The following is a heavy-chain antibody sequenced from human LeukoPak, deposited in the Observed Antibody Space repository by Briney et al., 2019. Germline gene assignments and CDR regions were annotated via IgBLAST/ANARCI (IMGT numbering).Heavy chain of an antibody. Sequence: SVKVSCKASGGTFSSYAISWVRQAPGQGLEWMGGIIPIFGTANYAQKFQGRVTITADKSTSTAYMELSSLRSEDTAVYYCARERIAVAGTAHFDYWGQGTLVTVSS. V-gene: IGHV1-69*06. CDR1: GGTFSSYA. CDR2: IIPIFGTA. D-gene: IGHD6-19*01. J-gene: IGHJ4*02. CDR3: ARERIAVAGTAHFDY.